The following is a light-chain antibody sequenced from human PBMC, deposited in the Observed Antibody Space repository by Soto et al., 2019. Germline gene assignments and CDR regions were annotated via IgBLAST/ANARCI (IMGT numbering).Light chain of an antibody. CDR2: DAS. J-gene: IGKJ4*01. CDR1: QTVGSY. CDR3: HQRSSWPLT. V-gene: IGKV3-11*01. Sequence: EIVLTQSPATLSLSPGERATLSCRASQTVGSYLAWYQQKAGQAPRPLIYDASNRAPGIPARFSGSGSGTDFTLTISSLEPEDFAVYYCHQRSSWPLTFGGGTTVEI.